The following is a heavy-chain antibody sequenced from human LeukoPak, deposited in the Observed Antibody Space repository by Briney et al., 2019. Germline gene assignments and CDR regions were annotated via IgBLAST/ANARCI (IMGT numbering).Heavy chain of an antibody. D-gene: IGHD5-24*01. CDR3: ATVGRDGYNGSAFDI. Sequence: GGSLRLSCAASGFTFSSYGMHWVRQAPGKGLEWVAVISYDGSNKYYADSVKGRFTISRDNSKNTLYLQMNSLRAEDTAVYYCATVGRDGYNGSAFDIWGQGTMVTVSS. CDR2: ISYDGSNK. J-gene: IGHJ3*02. CDR1: GFTFSSYG. V-gene: IGHV3-30*03.